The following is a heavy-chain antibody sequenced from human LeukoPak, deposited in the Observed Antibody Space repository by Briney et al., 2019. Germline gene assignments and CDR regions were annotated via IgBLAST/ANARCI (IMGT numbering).Heavy chain of an antibody. CDR3: ARVTRYDASRDYWYMDV. CDR1: HGSISGTPYY. J-gene: IGHJ6*03. Sequence: SETLSLTCIVSHGSISGTPYYWGWFRQFPGKGPEWIGNIHYGGTVYYNPSLKSSVTISVDPSKNQFSLNLYSVTAADTALYFCARVTRYDASRDYWYMDVWGKGTTVTVSS. V-gene: IGHV4-39*07. D-gene: IGHD2-21*02. CDR2: IHYGGTV.